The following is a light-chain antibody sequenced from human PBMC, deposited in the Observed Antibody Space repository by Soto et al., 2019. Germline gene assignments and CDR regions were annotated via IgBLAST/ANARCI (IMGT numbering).Light chain of an antibody. CDR1: QDIPNY. CDR2: GAS. V-gene: IGKV1-33*01. J-gene: IGKJ5*01. CDR3: QQYDSVFT. Sequence: DIQMTPSPSSLSASVGDRVTITYQASQDIPNYLSWYQQKPGKAPTLLIYGASNFETGVPSRFSGSGSGTDFTFTISSLQAEDIGTYFCQQYDSVFTFGQGTRVEIK.